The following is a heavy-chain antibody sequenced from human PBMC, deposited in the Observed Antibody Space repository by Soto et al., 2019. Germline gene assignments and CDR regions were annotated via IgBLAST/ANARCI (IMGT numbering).Heavy chain of an antibody. CDR2: IIPILGIA. CDR1: GGTFSSYT. Sequence: ASVKVSCKASGGTFSSYTISWVRQAPGQGLEWMGRIIPILGIANYAQKFQGRVTITADKSTSTAYMELSSLRSEDTAVYYCARDQRVTMVRGVKVLNYYYYYMDVWGKGTTVTVSS. D-gene: IGHD3-10*01. J-gene: IGHJ6*03. V-gene: IGHV1-69*04. CDR3: ARDQRVTMVRGVKVLNYYYYYMDV.